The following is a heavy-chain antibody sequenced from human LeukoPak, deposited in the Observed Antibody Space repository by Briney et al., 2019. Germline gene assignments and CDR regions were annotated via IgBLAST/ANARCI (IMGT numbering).Heavy chain of an antibody. D-gene: IGHD1-26*01. CDR3: TRESGAFSPFGF. V-gene: IGHV4-4*02. CDR2: VHLSGAT. Sequence: SETLSLTCAVSGVSITTTNWWSWVRQPPGKGLEWIGEVHLSGATNYNLSLESRVSMSIDKSKNHLSLEVTSVTAADTAIYYCTRESGAFSPFGFWGQGTLVTVSS. CDR1: GVSITTTNW. J-gene: IGHJ4*02.